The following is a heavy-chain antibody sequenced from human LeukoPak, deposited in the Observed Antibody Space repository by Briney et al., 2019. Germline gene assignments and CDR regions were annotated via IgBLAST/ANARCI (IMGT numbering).Heavy chain of an antibody. Sequence: GGSLRLSCAASGFTFSSSSMSWVRQAPGQGLEWVSAISGSGGSTYYADSVKGRFTISRDNSKNTLYLQMNSLRAEDTAVYYCAKDPTYWYFDLWGRGTLVTDSS. CDR2: ISGSGGST. CDR1: GFTFSSSS. CDR3: AKDPTYWYFDL. J-gene: IGHJ2*01. V-gene: IGHV3-23*01.